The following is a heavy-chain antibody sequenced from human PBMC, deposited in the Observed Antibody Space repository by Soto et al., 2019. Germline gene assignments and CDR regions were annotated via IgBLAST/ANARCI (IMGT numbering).Heavy chain of an antibody. V-gene: IGHV3-33*01. Sequence: QVQLVESGGGVVQPGRSLRLSCAASGFTFSSYGMHWVRQAPGKGLEWVAVIWYDGSNKYYADSVKGRFTISRDNSKNTLYLQMNSLRAEDTAVYYCAREGWVDGGRCCHYWGQGTLVTVSS. CDR1: GFTFSSYG. CDR3: AREGWVDGGRCCHY. CDR2: IWYDGSNK. J-gene: IGHJ4*02. D-gene: IGHD2-15*01.